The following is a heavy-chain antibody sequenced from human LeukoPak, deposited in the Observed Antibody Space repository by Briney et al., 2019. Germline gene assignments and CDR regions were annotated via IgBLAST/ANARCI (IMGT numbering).Heavy chain of an antibody. CDR1: GFTFSSYA. CDR3: ARDPPTYYYDSSGRTFDY. J-gene: IGHJ4*02. V-gene: IGHV3-30*04. Sequence: PERSLRLSCAASGFTFSSYAMHWVRQPPGKGLDWVAVISFDGTTKYYADSVKGRFTISRDNSKNTLYLQMDSLRSDDTAVYYCARDPPTYYYDSSGRTFDYWGQGTLVTVSS. D-gene: IGHD3-22*01. CDR2: ISFDGTTK.